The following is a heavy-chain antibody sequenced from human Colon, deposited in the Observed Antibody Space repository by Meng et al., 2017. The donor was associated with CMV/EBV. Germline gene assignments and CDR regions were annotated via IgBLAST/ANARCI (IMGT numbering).Heavy chain of an antibody. Sequence: ASVLVSCKVSGYTLTELPMHWVRQAPGKGLEWMGGLDPEAGAKIYAQKFQGRLTMTEDTSTGTAYMELSSLRSEDTAVYYCATAHTVLLGHCTSTTCYTLDSWGQGTLVTVSS. CDR3: ATAHTVLLGHCTSTTCYTLDS. CDR2: LDPEAGAK. J-gene: IGHJ4*02. V-gene: IGHV1-24*01. D-gene: IGHD2-2*02. CDR1: GYTLTELP.